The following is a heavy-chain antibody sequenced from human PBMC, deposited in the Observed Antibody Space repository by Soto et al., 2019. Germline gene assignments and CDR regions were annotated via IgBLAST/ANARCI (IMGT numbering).Heavy chain of an antibody. Sequence: PSETLSLTCAVYGGSFSGYYWSWIRQPPGKGLEWIGEINHSGSTNYNPSLKSRVTISVDTSKNQFSLKLSSVTAADTAVYYCARGSVAGYAYYYYYGMDVWGQGTTVTVSS. CDR1: GGSFSGYY. J-gene: IGHJ6*02. CDR2: INHSGST. V-gene: IGHV4-34*01. CDR3: ARGSVAGYAYYYYYGMDV. D-gene: IGHD6-19*01.